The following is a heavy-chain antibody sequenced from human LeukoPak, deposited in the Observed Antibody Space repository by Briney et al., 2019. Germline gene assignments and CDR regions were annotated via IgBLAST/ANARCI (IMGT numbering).Heavy chain of an antibody. CDR3: ARSYCSGGSCWVYFDY. V-gene: IGHV4-59*08. CDR1: GGSISSDY. CDR2: IYYSGST. Sequence: SETLSLTCTVSGGSISSDYWIWIRQPPGKGLEWIGNIYYSGSTNYNPSLKSRVTISVDTSKNQFSLKLSSVTAADTAIYYCARSYCSGGSCWVYFDYWGQGTLVTVSS. D-gene: IGHD2-15*01. J-gene: IGHJ4*02.